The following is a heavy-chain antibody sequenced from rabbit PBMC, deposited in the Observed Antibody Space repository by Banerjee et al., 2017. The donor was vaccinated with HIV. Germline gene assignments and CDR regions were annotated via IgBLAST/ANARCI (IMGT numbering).Heavy chain of an antibody. J-gene: IGHJ4*01. CDR2: IDAGSTGST. D-gene: IGHD4-1*01. Sequence: QSLEESGGDLVKPGASLTLTCTASGFSFSSSYWICWVRQAPGKGLEWIACIDAGSTGSTYYASWAKGRFTISKTSSTTVTLQMTSLTAADTATYFCARDPYWGAFDLWGPGTLVTVS. CDR1: GFSFSSSYW. V-gene: IGHV1S40*01. CDR3: ARDPYWGAFDL.